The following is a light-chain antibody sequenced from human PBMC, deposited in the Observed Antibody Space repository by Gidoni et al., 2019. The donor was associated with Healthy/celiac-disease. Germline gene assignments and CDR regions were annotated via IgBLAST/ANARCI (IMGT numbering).Light chain of an antibody. V-gene: IGKV3-20*01. J-gene: IGKJ1*01. Sequence: ELVLTQSPATLSSSPGERATLSCRASQRISSSYLAWYQQKPGQAPRLLIYGASSRATGIPDRLSGSGCGTDVSLTISSLEPDDFAVYYCQQYGSSPSWTFGQGTKVEIK. CDR1: QRISSSY. CDR3: QQYGSSPSWT. CDR2: GAS.